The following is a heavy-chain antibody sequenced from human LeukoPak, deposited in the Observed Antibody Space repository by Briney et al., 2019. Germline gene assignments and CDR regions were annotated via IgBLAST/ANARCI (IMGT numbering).Heavy chain of an antibody. Sequence: SETLSLTCTVSGGSISSSSYYWGWIRQPPGKGLEWIGSIYYSGSTYYNPSLKSRVTISVDTSKNQFSLKLSSVTAADTAVYYCARESRMQLWPNLYYFDYWGQGTLVTVSS. CDR3: ARESRMQLWPNLYYFDY. V-gene: IGHV4-39*07. J-gene: IGHJ4*02. CDR2: IYYSGST. CDR1: GGSISSSSYY. D-gene: IGHD5-18*01.